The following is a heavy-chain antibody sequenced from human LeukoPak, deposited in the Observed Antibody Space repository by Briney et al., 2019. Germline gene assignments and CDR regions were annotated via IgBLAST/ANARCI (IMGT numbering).Heavy chain of an antibody. Sequence: SETLSLTCTVSGGSISSYYWSWIRQPPGKGLEWIGYIYYSGSTNYNPSLKSRVTISVDTSKNQFSLKLNSVTAADTAVYYCASRSLGSSWYLDYWGQGTLVTVSS. J-gene: IGHJ4*02. CDR3: ASRSLGSSWYLDY. CDR2: IYYSGST. CDR1: GGSISSYY. V-gene: IGHV4-59*01. D-gene: IGHD6-13*01.